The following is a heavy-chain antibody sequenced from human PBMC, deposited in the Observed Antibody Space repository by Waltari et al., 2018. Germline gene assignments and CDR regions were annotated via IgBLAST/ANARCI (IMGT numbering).Heavy chain of an antibody. Sequence: EVQLVESGGGLVQPGGSLRLSCAASGFTFSSYWMSWVRQAPGKGLEWVANIKQDGSEKYYVDSVKGRFTISRDNAKNSLYLQMNSLRAEDTAVYYCARETAQEVVVISNAFDIWGQGTMVTVSS. J-gene: IGHJ3*02. V-gene: IGHV3-7*01. CDR2: IKQDGSEK. D-gene: IGHD3-22*01. CDR3: ARETAQEVVVISNAFDI. CDR1: GFTFSSYW.